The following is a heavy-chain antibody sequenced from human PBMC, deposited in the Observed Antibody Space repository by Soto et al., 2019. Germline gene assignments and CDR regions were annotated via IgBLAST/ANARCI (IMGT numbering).Heavy chain of an antibody. V-gene: IGHV4-59*01. CDR2: IYSSGST. CDR1: GGSITSYY. Sequence: QVQLQESGPGLVKPSETLSLTCTVSGGSITSYYWSWIRQPPGKGLEWIGYIYSSGSTNYNPSLTSRVTISVDTSKNQFSLKLSSVTAADTAVYYCARLGGGSTSVYYYYMDVWGKGTTVTVSS. D-gene: IGHD2-2*01. J-gene: IGHJ6*03. CDR3: ARLGGGSTSVYYYYMDV.